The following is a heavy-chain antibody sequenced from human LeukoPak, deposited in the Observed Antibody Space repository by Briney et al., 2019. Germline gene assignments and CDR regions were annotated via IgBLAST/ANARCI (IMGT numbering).Heavy chain of an antibody. D-gene: IGHD4-17*01. V-gene: IGHV3-74*01. J-gene: IGHJ5*02. Sequence: GGSLRLSCAASGFTFSSYAMSWVRQAPGKGLEWVSRINSYGSSTYYADSVKGRFSISRENAKNTLYLQMNSLRAEDTAVYYCARGYGDWFDPWGQGTLVTVSS. CDR2: INSYGSST. CDR3: ARGYGDWFDP. CDR1: GFTFSSYA.